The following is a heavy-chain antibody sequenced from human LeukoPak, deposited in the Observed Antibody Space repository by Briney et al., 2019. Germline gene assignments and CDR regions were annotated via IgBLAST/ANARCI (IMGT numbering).Heavy chain of an antibody. J-gene: IGHJ5*02. V-gene: IGHV6-1*01. Sequence: SQTLSLTCAISGDSVSGNSAAWNWIRHSPSRGLESLGRTYYRSKWYNDYAVSVKSRITINPDTSKNQFSLQLNSVTPEDTAVYFCAREYTFGYGWFDPWGQGTLVTVSS. CDR2: TYYRSKWYN. CDR3: AREYTFGYGWFDP. D-gene: IGHD3-16*01. CDR1: GDSVSGNSAA.